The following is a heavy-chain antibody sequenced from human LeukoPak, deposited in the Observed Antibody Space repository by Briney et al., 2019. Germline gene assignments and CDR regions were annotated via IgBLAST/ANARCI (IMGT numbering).Heavy chain of an antibody. CDR1: GFSFSGHW. CDR3: ARDPIGYYDSSGYYYSWSYFQH. V-gene: IGHV3-74*01. D-gene: IGHD3-22*01. CDR2: ISPTGSTT. Sequence: GGSLRLSCTASGFSFSGHWMHWARQLPGKGLVWVSRISPTGSTTSYADSVKGRFTISRDNAKNSLYLQMNSLRAEDTAVYYCARDPIGYYDSSGYYYSWSYFQHWGQGTLVTVSS. J-gene: IGHJ1*01.